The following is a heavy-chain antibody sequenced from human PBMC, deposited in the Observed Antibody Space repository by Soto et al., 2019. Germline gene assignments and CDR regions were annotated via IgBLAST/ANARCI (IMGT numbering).Heavy chain of an antibody. D-gene: IGHD6-13*01. CDR2: ISYHDTYD. Sequence: QGQLVESGGGVVQPGRSLRLSCAASGSNFSNYGIHWVRQVPGKGLEWVAVISYHDTYDLYTDPVRGRFTISRDNSKNTVYLQMNSLRAEDTAVYYCAKDRGYYSSSWPSYWGQGTLVTVSS. CDR1: GSNFSNYG. J-gene: IGHJ4*02. V-gene: IGHV3-30*18. CDR3: AKDRGYYSSSWPSY.